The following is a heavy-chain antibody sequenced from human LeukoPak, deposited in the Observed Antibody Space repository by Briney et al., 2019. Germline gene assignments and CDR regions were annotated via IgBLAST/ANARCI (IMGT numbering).Heavy chain of an antibody. J-gene: IGHJ5*01. Sequence: SETLSLTCAVSGGSTSSNAYSWSWIRQPPGKGLEWIGYIYQSGNTYYNPSLKSRVTISIGRSKNQFSLNLSSVTAADTAVYYCARVGNWFGPWGQGTLVTVSS. CDR2: IYQSGNT. V-gene: IGHV4-30-2*01. CDR3: ARVGNWFGP. D-gene: IGHD1-26*01. CDR1: GGSTSSNAYS.